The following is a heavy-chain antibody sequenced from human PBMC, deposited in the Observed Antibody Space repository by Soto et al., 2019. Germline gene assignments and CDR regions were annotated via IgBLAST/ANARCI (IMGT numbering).Heavy chain of an antibody. D-gene: IGHD5-12*01. Sequence: ASVKVSCQASGYGFTSYGISWVRQAPGQGLEWMGWISAHNGNTNYAQNFQGRVIMTTDTSTSTAYMELRSLKSDDTAMYYCARLRNLYYYFYLDVWGNGTTVTVSS. V-gene: IGHV1-18*01. CDR1: GYGFTSYG. J-gene: IGHJ6*03. CDR2: ISAHNGNT. CDR3: ARLRNLYYYFYLDV.